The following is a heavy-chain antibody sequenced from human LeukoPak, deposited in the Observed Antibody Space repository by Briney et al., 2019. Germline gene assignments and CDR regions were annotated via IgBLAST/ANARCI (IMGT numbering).Heavy chain of an antibody. CDR1: GFTFSSYG. Sequence: GGSLRLSCAASGFTFSSYGMHWVRQAPGKGLEWVAVISYDGSNKYFADSVKGRFTISRDNSKNTLYLQMNSLRAEDTAVYYCATSHVGVTDFDYWGQGTLVTVSS. CDR2: ISYDGSNK. V-gene: IGHV3-30*03. J-gene: IGHJ4*02. D-gene: IGHD1-26*01. CDR3: ATSHVGVTDFDY.